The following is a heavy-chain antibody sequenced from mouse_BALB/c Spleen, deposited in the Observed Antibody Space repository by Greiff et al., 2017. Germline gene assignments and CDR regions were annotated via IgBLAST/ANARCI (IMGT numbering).Heavy chain of an antibody. CDR3: ARVYYDYEEGFAY. J-gene: IGHJ3*01. D-gene: IGHD2-4*01. CDR2: ISSGGST. CDR1: GFTFSSYA. Sequence: EVKVVESGGGLVKPGGSLKLSCAASGFTFSSYAMSWVRQTPEKRLEWVASISSGGSTYYPDSVKGRFTISRDNARNILYLQMSSLRSEDTAMYYCARVYYDYEEGFAYWGQGTLVTVSA. V-gene: IGHV5-6-5*01.